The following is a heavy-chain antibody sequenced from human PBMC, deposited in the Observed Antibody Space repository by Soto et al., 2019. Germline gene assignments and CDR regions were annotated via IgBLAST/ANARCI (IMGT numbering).Heavy chain of an antibody. Sequence: EVQLLESGGGLVQPGGSLRLSCAASGVTFSSYAMSWVRQAPGKGLEWVSAISGSGGSTYYADSVKGRFTISRDNSKNTLYLQMNSLRAADTAVYYCAKDPRRYCSSTSCSRAYYFDYWGQGTLVTVSS. V-gene: IGHV3-23*01. CDR2: ISGSGGST. D-gene: IGHD2-2*01. CDR1: GVTFSSYA. J-gene: IGHJ4*02. CDR3: AKDPRRYCSSTSCSRAYYFDY.